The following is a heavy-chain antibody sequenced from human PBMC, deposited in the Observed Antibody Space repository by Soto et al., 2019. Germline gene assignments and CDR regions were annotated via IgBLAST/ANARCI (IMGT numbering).Heavy chain of an antibody. CDR1: GFTFSSYS. D-gene: IGHD2-2*01. V-gene: IGHV3-21*01. CDR3: ARDIERRGYQLLYYGMDV. CDR2: ISSSSSYI. J-gene: IGHJ6*02. Sequence: EVQLVESGGGLVKPGGSLRLSCAASGFTFSSYSMNWVRQAPGKGLEWVSSISSSSSYIYYADSVKGRFTISRDNAKNSLYLQMNSLRAEDTAVYYCARDIERRGYQLLYYGMDVWGQGTTVTVSS.